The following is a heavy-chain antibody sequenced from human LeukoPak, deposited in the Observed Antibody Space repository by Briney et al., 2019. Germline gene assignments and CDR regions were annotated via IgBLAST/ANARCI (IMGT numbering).Heavy chain of an antibody. D-gene: IGHD3-3*01. J-gene: IGHJ3*02. Sequence: GSLRLSCAASGFTFRGYTMHWLRQAPGKGLEWVAGISADGSLEYYADSVKGRFTISRDNSKNTLYLQMNSLRPEDTALYYCARDPALRSLEWLLSAYAFDIWGQGTMVTVSS. CDR1: GFTFRGYT. CDR3: ARDPALRSLEWLLSAYAFDI. V-gene: IGHV3-30*04. CDR2: ISADGSLE.